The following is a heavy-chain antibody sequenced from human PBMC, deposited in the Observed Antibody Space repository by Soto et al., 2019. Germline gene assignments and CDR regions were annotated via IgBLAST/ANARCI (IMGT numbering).Heavy chain of an antibody. CDR3: ARADWDS. D-gene: IGHD3-9*01. J-gene: IGHJ4*02. V-gene: IGHV3-48*01. CDR1: GFIFSVYN. CDR2: ISTGSSTI. Sequence: GGSLRLSCAASGFIFSVYNMNWVRQAPGKGLEWVSYISTGSSTIYYADSVKGRFTISRDNVNNSLFLQMNNLRPDDTAVYYCARADWDSWGQGTLVTVSS.